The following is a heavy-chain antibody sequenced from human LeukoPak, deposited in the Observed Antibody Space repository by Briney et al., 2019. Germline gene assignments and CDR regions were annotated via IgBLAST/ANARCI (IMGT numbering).Heavy chain of an antibody. Sequence: PSETLSLTCTVSGGSISSGGYYWSWIRQHPGKGLEWFGYIYYSGSTYYNPSLKSRVTISVDTSKNQFSLKLSSVTAADTAVYYCAKDPTDYDSSGFWYFDLWGRGTLVTVSS. D-gene: IGHD3-22*01. CDR2: IYYSGST. V-gene: IGHV4-31*03. J-gene: IGHJ2*01. CDR1: GGSISSGGYY. CDR3: AKDPTDYDSSGFWYFDL.